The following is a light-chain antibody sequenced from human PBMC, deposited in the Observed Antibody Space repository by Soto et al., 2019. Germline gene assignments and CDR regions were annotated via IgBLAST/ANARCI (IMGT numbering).Light chain of an antibody. J-gene: IGLJ1*01. CDR2: DVS. V-gene: IGLV2-14*01. CDR3: SSYTSATTYV. Sequence: QSALTQPASVPGSPGQSITISCTGTSSAVGAYNYDSWYQQYPGEAPKVIIYDVSHRPAGVSNRFSGSKSGNTASLTISGLQTQDEADYYCSSYTSATTYVFGTGTKVTVL. CDR1: SSAVGAYNY.